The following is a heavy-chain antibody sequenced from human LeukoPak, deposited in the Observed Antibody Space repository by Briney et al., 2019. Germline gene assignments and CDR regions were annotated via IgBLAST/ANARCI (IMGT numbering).Heavy chain of an antibody. J-gene: IGHJ4*02. Sequence: ASVKVSCKASGGTFSSYAISWVRQAPGQGLEWMGRIIPILGIANYAQKFQGRVTITAGKSTSTAYMELSSLRSEDTAVYYCASSWGSGYDFATDYWGQGTLVTVSS. CDR2: IIPILGIA. D-gene: IGHD5-12*01. V-gene: IGHV1-69*04. CDR3: ASSWGSGYDFATDY. CDR1: GGTFSSYA.